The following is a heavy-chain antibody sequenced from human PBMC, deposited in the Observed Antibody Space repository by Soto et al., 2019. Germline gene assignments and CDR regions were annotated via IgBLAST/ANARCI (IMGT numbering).Heavy chain of an antibody. J-gene: IGHJ6*02. CDR3: ARDRLAVWFGELLFSNGMDV. V-gene: IGHV3-30-3*01. CDR1: GFAFSSYP. Sequence: QVQLVESGGGVVQPGRSLRLSCAASGFAFSSYPMHWVRQAPGKGLEWLAVISYDGSNKYYADSVKGRFTISRDNSKNTLYLQMNSLRAEDTAVYYCARDRLAVWFGELLFSNGMDVWGQGTTVTVSS. D-gene: IGHD3-10*01. CDR2: ISYDGSNK.